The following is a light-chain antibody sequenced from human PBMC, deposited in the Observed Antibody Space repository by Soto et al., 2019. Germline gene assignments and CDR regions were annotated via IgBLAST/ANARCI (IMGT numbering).Light chain of an antibody. Sequence: EIVLTQSPATLSLSPGERATLSCRASQSVSSYLAWYQQKPGQAPRLLIYDASNRATGSPARFSGSGAGTDFTLTISRLESEDFAVYYCQQRYKWPDTFGQGTKLAIK. CDR1: QSVSSY. CDR2: DAS. CDR3: QQRYKWPDT. V-gene: IGKV3-11*01. J-gene: IGKJ2*01.